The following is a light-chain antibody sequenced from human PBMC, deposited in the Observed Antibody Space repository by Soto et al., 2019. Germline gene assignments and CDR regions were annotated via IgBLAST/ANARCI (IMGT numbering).Light chain of an antibody. J-gene: IGKJ5*01. V-gene: IGKV3D-15*01. CDR3: QQYNSATYT. CDR1: RRVINKY. CDR2: DAS. Sequence: ILITQSAATLYVSTVTSTTLSSMAGRRVINKYLAWYQQKPGQAPRXXXYDASNRATGIPARFSGSGSGTDFTLTISSLKTEDFATYYCQQYNSATYTFGQGTRLEIK.